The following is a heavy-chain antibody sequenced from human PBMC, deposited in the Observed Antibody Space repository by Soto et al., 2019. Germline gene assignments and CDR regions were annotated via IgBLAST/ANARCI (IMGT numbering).Heavy chain of an antibody. J-gene: IGHJ1*01. CDR3: ARDRVESGYPEYFQH. CDR1: GFTLSSHG. V-gene: IGHV3-53*01. Sequence: GGALRLSCAASGFTLSSHGMHLGRQAPGKGLEWVAVIYSGGSTYYADSVKGRFTISRDNSKNTLYLQMNSLRAEDTAVYYCARDRVESGYPEYFQHWGQGTLVTVSS. D-gene: IGHD3-22*01. CDR2: IYSGGST.